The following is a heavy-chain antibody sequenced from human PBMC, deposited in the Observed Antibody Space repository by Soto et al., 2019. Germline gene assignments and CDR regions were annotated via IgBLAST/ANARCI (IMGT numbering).Heavy chain of an antibody. D-gene: IGHD5-12*01. CDR1: GDSISSYY. V-gene: IGHV4-59*08. CDR3: ARQMSGYVLYPFDY. J-gene: IGHJ4*02. CDR2: IYYSGST. Sequence: PSETLSLTCTVSGDSISSYYWSWIRQPPGKGLEWIGYIYYSGSTNYDPSLKSRVTISVDTSKNQFSLKLSSVTAADTAVYYCARQMSGYVLYPFDYWGQGTLVTVSS.